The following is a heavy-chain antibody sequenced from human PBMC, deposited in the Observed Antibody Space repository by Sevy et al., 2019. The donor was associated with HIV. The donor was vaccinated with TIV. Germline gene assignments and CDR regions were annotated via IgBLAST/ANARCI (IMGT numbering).Heavy chain of an antibody. V-gene: IGHV3-48*03. J-gene: IGHJ5*02. D-gene: IGHD3-22*01. CDR3: ARKGGAYDIGFDP. Sequence: GGSLRLSCAASVFTFSSYEMTWVRQAPGKGLEWVSSISSSGTTIYYGDSVEGRFTISRDNPKNSLYLQMNSLRAEDTAVYYCARKGGAYDIGFDPWGQGTLVTVSS. CDR1: VFTFSSYE. CDR2: ISSSGTTI.